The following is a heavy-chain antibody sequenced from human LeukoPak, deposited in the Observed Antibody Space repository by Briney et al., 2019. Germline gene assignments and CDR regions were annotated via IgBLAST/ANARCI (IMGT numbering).Heavy chain of an antibody. CDR2: IRYGGSNK. D-gene: IGHD6-13*01. CDR3: AKAPVRIAAAGTSVTANYYYYGMDV. J-gene: IGHJ6*02. Sequence: PGGSLRLSCAASGFTFSSYGMHWVRQAPGKGLERVAFIRYGGSNKYYADSVKGRFTISRDNSKNTLYLQMNSLRAEDTAVYYCAKAPVRIAAAGTSVTANYYYYGMDVWGQGTTVTVSS. V-gene: IGHV3-30*02. CDR1: GFTFSSYG.